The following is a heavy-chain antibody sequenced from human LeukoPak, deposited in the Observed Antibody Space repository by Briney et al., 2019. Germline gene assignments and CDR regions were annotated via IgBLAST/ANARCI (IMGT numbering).Heavy chain of an antibody. CDR2: IKQDGGEK. Sequence: GGSLRLSRVASGFAFSSYWMSWVRQAPGKGLEWVANIKQDGGEKYYVDSVKGRFTISRDNAKNSLSLQMNSLRVEDTAVYYCARLGGSYYTYWGQGTLATVSS. CDR1: GFAFSSYW. V-gene: IGHV3-7*01. CDR3: ARLGGSYYTY. J-gene: IGHJ4*02. D-gene: IGHD1-26*01.